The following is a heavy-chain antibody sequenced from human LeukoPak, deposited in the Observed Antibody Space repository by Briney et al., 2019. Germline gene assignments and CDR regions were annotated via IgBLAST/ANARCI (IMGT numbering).Heavy chain of an antibody. V-gene: IGHV4-39*01. CDR1: GGSISSSSYY. CDR3: ARRNAVGGWYDY. CDR2: IYYSGGT. D-gene: IGHD6-19*01. J-gene: IGHJ4*02. Sequence: PSETLSLTCTVSGGSISSSSYYWGWIRQPPGKGLEWIGSIYYSGGTYYNPSLKSRVTISVDTSKNQFSLKLSSVTAADTAVYYCARRNAVGGWYDYWGQGTLVTVSS.